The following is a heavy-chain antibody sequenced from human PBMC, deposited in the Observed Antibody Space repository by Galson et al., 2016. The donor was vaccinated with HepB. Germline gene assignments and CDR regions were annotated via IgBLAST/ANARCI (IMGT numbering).Heavy chain of an antibody. D-gene: IGHD3-9*01. CDR2: ISYDGIND. CDR1: GFTFRNYG. V-gene: IGHV3-30*18. J-gene: IGHJ4*01. CDR3: AKSDILAGYSAFDY. Sequence: SLRLSCATSGFTFRNYGMNWVRQAPGKGLEWVAVISYDGINDYYVDSVKGRFTISRDNSKNTVYLQMNSLRPEDTAVYYCAKSDILAGYSAFDYWGHGSLVVVSA.